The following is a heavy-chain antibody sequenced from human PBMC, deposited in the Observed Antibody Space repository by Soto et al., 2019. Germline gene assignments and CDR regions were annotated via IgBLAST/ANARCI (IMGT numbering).Heavy chain of an antibody. CDR2: VDSDGTTT. CDR3: ASNYAYAEGYYYYGIDV. CDR1: GFTFSSYA. V-gene: IGHV3-74*01. J-gene: IGHJ6*02. Sequence: GGSLRLSCAASGFTFSSYAMSWVRQAPGKGLVWVSRVDSDGTTTYYADSVKGRFTISRDNAKNTLHLQMNSLGAEDTAVYYCASNYAYAEGYYYYGIDVWGQGTTVTVSS. D-gene: IGHD3-16*01.